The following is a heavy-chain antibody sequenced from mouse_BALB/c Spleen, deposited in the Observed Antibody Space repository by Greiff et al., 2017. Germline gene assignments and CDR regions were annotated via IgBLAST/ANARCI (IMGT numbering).Heavy chain of an antibody. Sequence: QVQLKESGAELVKPGASVKLSCKASGYTFTEYIIHWVKQRSGQGLEWIGWFYPGSGSIKYNEKFKDKATLTADKSSSTVYMELSRLTSEDSAVYFCARHAIYDYDGRDAMDYWGQGTSVTVSS. V-gene: IGHV1-62-2*01. CDR2: FYPGSGSI. CDR3: ARHAIYDYDGRDAMDY. CDR1: GYTFTEYI. J-gene: IGHJ4*01. D-gene: IGHD2-4*01.